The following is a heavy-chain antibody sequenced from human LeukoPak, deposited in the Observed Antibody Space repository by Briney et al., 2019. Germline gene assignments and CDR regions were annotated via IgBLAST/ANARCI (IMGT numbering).Heavy chain of an antibody. CDR2: IDAGDGKT. CDR1: YA. D-gene: IGHD6-6*01. CDR3: ARGRPYFDY. J-gene: IGHJ4*02. Sequence: YAIHWVRQAPGQRLEWLGWIDAGDGKTKYSQKFQGRVTIARDTSANTAYMELSSLRSEDTAVYYCARGRPYFDYWGQGTLVTVSS. V-gene: IGHV1-3*01.